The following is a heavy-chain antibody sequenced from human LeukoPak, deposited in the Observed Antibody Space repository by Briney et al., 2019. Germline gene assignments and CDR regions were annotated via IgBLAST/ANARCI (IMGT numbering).Heavy chain of an antibody. D-gene: IGHD3-22*01. Sequence: SETLSLTCTVSGGSISSGSYYWSWIRQPAGKGLEWIGRIYTSGSTNYNPSLKSRVTISVDPSKNQFSLKLSSVTAADTAVYYCARAPYYYDSSGSFDYWGQGTLVTVSS. V-gene: IGHV4-61*02. CDR1: GGSISSGSYY. J-gene: IGHJ4*02. CDR3: ARAPYYYDSSGSFDY. CDR2: IYTSGST.